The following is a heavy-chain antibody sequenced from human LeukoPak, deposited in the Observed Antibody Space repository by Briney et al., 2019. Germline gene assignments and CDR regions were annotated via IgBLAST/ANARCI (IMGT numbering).Heavy chain of an antibody. D-gene: IGHD6-19*01. CDR3: AKGIYSSGWSYFDY. CDR1: GFTFSNPA. J-gene: IGHJ4*01. CDR2: LSGSGITT. Sequence: GGSLRLSWAASGFTFSNPAMGWVRQAPGKGLEWVSTLSGSGITTYYADSVKGRFTISRDNSKNTLYLQMNSLRAEDTAVYYCAKGIYSSGWSYFDYWGHGTLVTVSS. V-gene: IGHV3-23*01.